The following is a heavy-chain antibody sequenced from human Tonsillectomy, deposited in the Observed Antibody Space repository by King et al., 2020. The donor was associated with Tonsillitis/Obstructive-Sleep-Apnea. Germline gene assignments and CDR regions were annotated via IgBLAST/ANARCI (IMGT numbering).Heavy chain of an antibody. Sequence: EVQLVESGGGLVQPGGSLRLSCAASGFTFSSYWMSWVRQAPGKGLEWVANIKQDGSEKYYVDSVKGRFTISRDNAKNSLYLQMNSLRAEDTAVYYCARGVRLGRGSAEYFQHWGQGTLVTVSS. CDR3: ARGVRLGRGSAEYFQH. CDR2: IKQDGSEK. D-gene: IGHD1-26*01. CDR1: GFTFSSYW. J-gene: IGHJ1*01. V-gene: IGHV3-7*04.